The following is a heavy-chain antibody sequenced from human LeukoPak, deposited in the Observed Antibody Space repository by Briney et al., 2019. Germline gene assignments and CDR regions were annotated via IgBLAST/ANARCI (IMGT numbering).Heavy chain of an antibody. CDR2: ISGSGGST. V-gene: IGHV3-23*01. J-gene: IGHJ4*02. CDR3: ARIAAAAEGGY. Sequence: GGSLRLSCAASGFTFSSYAMSWVRQAPGKGLEWVSAISGSGGSTYYADSVKGRFTISRDNSKNTLYLQMSSLRAEDTAVYYCARIAAAAEGGYWGQGTLVTVSS. CDR1: GFTFSSYA. D-gene: IGHD6-25*01.